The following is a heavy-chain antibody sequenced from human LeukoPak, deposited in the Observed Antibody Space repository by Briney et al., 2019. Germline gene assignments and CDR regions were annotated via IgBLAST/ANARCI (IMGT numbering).Heavy chain of an antibody. J-gene: IGHJ4*02. CDR3: ARDLVRGSGWYGVCLY. D-gene: IGHD6-19*01. CDR2: INPSGGST. CDR1: GYTFTSYY. Sequence: ASVKVSCKAPGYTFTSYYMHWVRQAPGQGLEWMGIINPSGGSTSYAQKFQGRVTMTRDTSTSTVYMELSSLRSEDTAVYYCARDLVRGSGWYGVCLYWGQGTLVTVSS. V-gene: IGHV1-46*01.